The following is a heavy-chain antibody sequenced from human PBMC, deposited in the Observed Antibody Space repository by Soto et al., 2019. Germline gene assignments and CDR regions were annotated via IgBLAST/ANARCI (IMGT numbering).Heavy chain of an antibody. CDR3: ARGSYDYVWGSYRHDAFDI. J-gene: IGHJ3*02. V-gene: IGHV4-31*03. CDR1: GGPISSGGYY. Sequence: SETLSLTCTVSGGPISSGGYYWSWIRQRPGKGLEWIGYIYYSGSTYYNPSLKSRVTISVDTSKNQFSLKLSSVTAADTAVYYCARGSYDYVWGSYRHDAFDIWGQGTMVTVSS. D-gene: IGHD3-16*02. CDR2: IYYSGST.